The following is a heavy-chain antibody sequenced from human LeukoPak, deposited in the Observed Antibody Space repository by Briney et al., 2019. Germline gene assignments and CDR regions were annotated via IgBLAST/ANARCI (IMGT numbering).Heavy chain of an antibody. CDR2: INAGNGNT. Sequence: ASVKVSCKASGYTFTSYAMHWVRQAPGQRLGWMGWINAGNGNTKYSQKFQGRVTITRDTSASTAYMELSSLRSEDTAVYYCARGSYGYSGYDWSFDYWGQGTLVTVSS. J-gene: IGHJ4*02. CDR1: GYTFTSYA. V-gene: IGHV1-3*01. D-gene: IGHD5-12*01. CDR3: ARGSYGYSGYDWSFDY.